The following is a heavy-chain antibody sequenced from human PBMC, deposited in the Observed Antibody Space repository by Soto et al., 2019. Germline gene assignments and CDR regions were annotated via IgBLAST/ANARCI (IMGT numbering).Heavy chain of an antibody. Sequence: ASVKVSCKTSGYTFTSFGISWVRQAPGQGLEWMGWITTDKGKTNYAQKFQGRVTMTTDTSTSTAYMELRSLRSDDTAVYYCATRSPAFDYWGQGTLVTVSS. V-gene: IGHV1-18*01. CDR1: GYTFTSFG. CDR2: ITTDKGKT. J-gene: IGHJ4*02. CDR3: ATRSPAFDY.